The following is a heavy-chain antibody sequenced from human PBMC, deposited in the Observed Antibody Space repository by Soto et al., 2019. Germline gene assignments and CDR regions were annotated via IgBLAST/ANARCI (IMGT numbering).Heavy chain of an antibody. Sequence: GGSLRLSCAASGFTFSSYWMHWVRQAPGKGLVWVSRINSDGSSTSYADSVKGRFTISRDNAKNTLYLQMNSLRAEDTAVYYCARADWEYQLLSGYYFDYWGQGTLVTVSS. CDR3: ARADWEYQLLSGYYFDY. CDR1: GFTFSSYW. CDR2: INSDGSST. J-gene: IGHJ4*02. V-gene: IGHV3-74*01. D-gene: IGHD2-2*01.